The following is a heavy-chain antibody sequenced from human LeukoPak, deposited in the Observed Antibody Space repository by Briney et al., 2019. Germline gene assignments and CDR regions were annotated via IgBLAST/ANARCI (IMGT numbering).Heavy chain of an antibody. CDR1: GFTFSSYG. D-gene: IGHD3-16*02. CDR3: AKADEYYDYVWGSYRPHKFDY. Sequence: GGSLRLSCAASGFTFSSYGMHWVRQAPGKGLEWVAFIRYDGSNKYYADSVKGRFTISRDNSKNTLYLQMNSLRAEDTAAYYCAKADEYYDYVWGSYRPHKFDYWGQGTLVTVSS. CDR2: IRYDGSNK. V-gene: IGHV3-30*02. J-gene: IGHJ4*02.